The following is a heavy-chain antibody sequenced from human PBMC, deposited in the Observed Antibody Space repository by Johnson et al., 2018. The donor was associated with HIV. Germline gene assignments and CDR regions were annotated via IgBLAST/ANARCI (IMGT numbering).Heavy chain of an antibody. CDR2: IYSGGST. D-gene: IGHD3-16*01. CDR3: ARDVKVCAFDI. Sequence: MLLVESGGGVVQTGRSLRLSCAASGFTFSNAWMSWVRQAPGKGLECVSGIYSGGSTYYADSVKGRFTISRDNSKNTLYLQMNSLRAEDTAVYYCARDVKVCAFDIWGQGTMVTVSS. CDR1: GFTFSNAW. V-gene: IGHV3-66*01. J-gene: IGHJ3*02.